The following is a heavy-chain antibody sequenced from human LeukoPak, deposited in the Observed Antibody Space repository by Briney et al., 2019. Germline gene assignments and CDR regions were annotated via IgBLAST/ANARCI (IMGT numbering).Heavy chain of an antibody. V-gene: IGHV3-30-3*01. CDR3: ARDWNTAMAKGAFDI. CDR1: GFTFSSYA. CDR2: ISYDGSNK. D-gene: IGHD5-18*01. J-gene: IGHJ3*02. Sequence: GGSLRLSCAASGFTFSSYAMHWVRQAPGKGLEWVAVISYDGSNKYFADSVKGRFTISRDNSKNTLYLQMNSLRAEDTAVYYCARDWNTAMAKGAFDIWGQGTMVTVSS.